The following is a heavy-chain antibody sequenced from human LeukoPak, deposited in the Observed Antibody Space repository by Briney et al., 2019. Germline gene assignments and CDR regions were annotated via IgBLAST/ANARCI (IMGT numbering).Heavy chain of an antibody. D-gene: IGHD5-18*01. CDR2: IYRSGST. V-gene: IGHV4-38-2*02. CDR3: AREDSTRPRIDY. Sequence: SETLSLTCTVSGYSISNGYHWGWIRQPPGKGLEWIGNIYRSGSTYYNPSLKSRVTMSVDTSKNQFSLKLSSVTAADTAVYYCAREDSTRPRIDYWGQGTLVTVSS. CDR1: GYSISNGYH. J-gene: IGHJ4*02.